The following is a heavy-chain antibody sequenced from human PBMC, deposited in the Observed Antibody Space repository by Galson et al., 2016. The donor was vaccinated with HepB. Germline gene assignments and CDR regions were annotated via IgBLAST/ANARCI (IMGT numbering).Heavy chain of an antibody. CDR1: GGSISSSYYY. CDR3: ARASVVPAALYVY. D-gene: IGHD2-2*01. CDR2: IFYSGST. Sequence: TLSLTCSVSGGSISSSYYYWSWIRQHPGKGLEWIGYIFYSGSTYYNPSLKSRVTISVDTSKNQFSLKLSSVTAADTAVYYCARASVVPAALYVYWGQGTLVTVSS. J-gene: IGHJ4*02. V-gene: IGHV4-31*03.